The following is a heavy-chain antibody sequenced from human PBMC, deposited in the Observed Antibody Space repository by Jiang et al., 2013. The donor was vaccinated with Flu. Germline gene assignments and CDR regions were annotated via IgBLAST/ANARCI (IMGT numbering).Heavy chain of an antibody. CDR3: ARLTPDQGWLRSRGANTAMDDY. CDR2: IDPSDSYT. Sequence: SGYSFTSYWISWVRQMPGKGLEWMGRIDPSDSYTNYSPSFQGHVTISADKSISTAYLQWSSLKASDTAMYYCARLTPDQGWLRSRGANTAMDDYWGQGTLVTVSS. CDR1: GYSFTSYW. V-gene: IGHV5-10-1*01. D-gene: IGHD5-18*01. J-gene: IGHJ4*02.